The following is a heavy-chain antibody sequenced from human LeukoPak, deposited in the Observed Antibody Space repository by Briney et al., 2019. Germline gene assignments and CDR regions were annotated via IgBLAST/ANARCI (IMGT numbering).Heavy chain of an antibody. CDR1: GFTLSTYT. Sequence: PGGSLRLPCTASGFTLSTYTMNWVRQAPGKGLEWVSYISSTSTTKYYADSVKGRFTISRDNSKNSLDLQMNRLTAEDTAVYYCARDRSLVDGDYGVWFDAWGQGSLVTVSS. D-gene: IGHD4-17*01. CDR2: ISSTSTTK. V-gene: IGHV3-48*04. J-gene: IGHJ5*02. CDR3: ARDRSLVDGDYGVWFDA.